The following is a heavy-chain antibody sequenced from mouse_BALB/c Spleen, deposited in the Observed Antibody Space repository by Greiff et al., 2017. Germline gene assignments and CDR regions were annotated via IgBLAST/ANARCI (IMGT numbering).Heavy chain of an antibody. CDR2: IWAGGST. D-gene: IGHD2-3*01. J-gene: IGHJ1*01. CDR1: GFSLTSYG. CDR3: ARDDGLWYFDV. V-gene: IGHV2-9*02. Sequence: VQLVESGPGLVAPSQSLSLTCTVSGFSLTSYGVPWVRQPPGKGLEWLGVIWAGGSTNYNSALMSRLSISKDNSKSQVFLKMNSLQTDDTAMYGWARDDGLWYFDVWGAGTTVTVSS.